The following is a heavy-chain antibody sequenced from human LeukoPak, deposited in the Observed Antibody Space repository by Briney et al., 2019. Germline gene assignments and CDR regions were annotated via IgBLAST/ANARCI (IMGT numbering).Heavy chain of an antibody. Sequence: SETLSLTCTVSGGSISGYSWTWIRQPPGQGLEWIGYFHNSRTTSYNPSLTGRVIISVDTAMDQISLKLNSVTAADTAVYYCARGHLGLSPCGQGTLVTVSS. CDR2: FHNSRTT. CDR1: GGSISGYS. CDR3: ARGHLGLSP. D-gene: IGHD3-10*01. J-gene: IGHJ5*02. V-gene: IGHV4-59*01.